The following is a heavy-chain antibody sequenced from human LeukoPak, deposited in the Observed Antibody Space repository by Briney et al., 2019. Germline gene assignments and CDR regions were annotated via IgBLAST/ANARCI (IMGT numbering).Heavy chain of an antibody. Sequence: PGGSLRLSCTASGFTFGDYAMSWFRQAPGKGLEWVSYIGSDSGTIYQADSVKGRFTISRDNAKNSLYLQMNSLRAEDTAVYHCARAAQPGFDPWGQGTLVIVSS. V-gene: IGHV3-48*01. D-gene: IGHD1-14*01. CDR3: ARAAQPGFDP. J-gene: IGHJ5*02. CDR2: IGSDSGTI. CDR1: GFTFGDYA.